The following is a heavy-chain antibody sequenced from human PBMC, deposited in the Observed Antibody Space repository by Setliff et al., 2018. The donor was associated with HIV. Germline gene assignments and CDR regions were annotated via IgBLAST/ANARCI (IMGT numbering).Heavy chain of an antibody. J-gene: IGHJ4*02. V-gene: IGHV4-38-2*02. CDR2: IYHVGTT. CDR1: GYSMSGGYN. CDR3: ARHLRLELPYYFDY. D-gene: IGHD1-7*01. Sequence: PSETLSLTCTVSGYSMSGGYNWGWIRQSPEKGLEWIGNIYHVGTTYYNPSLKSRVTLSVDTSNNQFSLKLSSVTAADAAVYYCARHLRLELPYYFDYWGQGTLVTVSS.